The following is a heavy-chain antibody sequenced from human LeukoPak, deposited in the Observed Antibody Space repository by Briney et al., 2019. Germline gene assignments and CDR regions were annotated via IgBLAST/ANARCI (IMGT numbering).Heavy chain of an antibody. CDR2: IYHSGST. V-gene: IGHV4-38-2*01. CDR3: ARGPVDSTIVVVPAALHLPFDY. Sequence: SETLSLTCAVSGYSISSGYYWGWIRQPPGKGLEWIGSIYHSGSTYYNPSLKSRVTISVDTSKNQFSLKLGSVTAADTAVYYCARGPVDSTIVVVPAALHLPFDYWGQGTLVTVSS. D-gene: IGHD2-2*02. J-gene: IGHJ4*02. CDR1: GYSISSGYY.